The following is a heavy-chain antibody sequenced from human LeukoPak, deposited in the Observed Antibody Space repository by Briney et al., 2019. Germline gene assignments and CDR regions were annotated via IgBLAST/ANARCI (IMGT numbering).Heavy chain of an antibody. D-gene: IGHD4-23*01. J-gene: IGHJ5*02. V-gene: IGHV4-59*01. CDR2: IYYRGST. CDR1: GGSISSYY. CDR3: ARGGLRWDNWFDP. Sequence: SETLSLTCTVSGGSISSYYWSWIRQPPGKGLEGIGYIYYRGSTNYNPPLKSRVNISVDTSKNQFSLKLSSVTAADTAVYYCARGGLRWDNWFDPWGQGTLVTVSS.